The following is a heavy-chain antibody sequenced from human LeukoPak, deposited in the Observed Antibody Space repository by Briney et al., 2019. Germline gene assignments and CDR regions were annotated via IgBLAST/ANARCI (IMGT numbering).Heavy chain of an antibody. Sequence: GGSLRLSCAASGFTFSSYWMSWVRQAPGKGMEWVANIKQDGSEKYYVDSVKGRFTISRDNAKNSLYLQMNSLRAEDTAVYYCARDYYDYVWGSYRYTFDYWGQGTLVTVSS. D-gene: IGHD3-16*02. CDR1: GFTFSSYW. V-gene: IGHV3-7*01. CDR3: ARDYYDYVWGSYRYTFDY. CDR2: IKQDGSEK. J-gene: IGHJ4*02.